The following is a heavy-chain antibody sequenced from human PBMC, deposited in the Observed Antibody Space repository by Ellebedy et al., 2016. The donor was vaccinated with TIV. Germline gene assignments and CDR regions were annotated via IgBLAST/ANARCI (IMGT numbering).Heavy chain of an antibody. D-gene: IGHD3-22*01. V-gene: IGHV3-23*01. CDR2: ISGGGADT. CDR1: GFPFSTFF. Sequence: GESLKISXTASGFPFSTFFMSWVRQSPGKGLEWVSTISGGGADTFLADSVKGRFSISRDNSKNTLYLQMNSLRAEDTAVYYCAKELRITMIVVVIFKYFDLWGRGTLVTVSS. J-gene: IGHJ2*01. CDR3: AKELRITMIVVVIFKYFDL.